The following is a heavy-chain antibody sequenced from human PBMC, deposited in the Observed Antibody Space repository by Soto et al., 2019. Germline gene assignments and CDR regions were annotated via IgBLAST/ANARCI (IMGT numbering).Heavy chain of an antibody. V-gene: IGHV3-23*01. J-gene: IGHJ5*02. CDR1: VFTFSSYG. Sequence: GSLRLSCAASVFTFSSYGMTWVRQAPGKGLEWVSFSSATGAGTYYADSVKGRFTISRDNSKNTLYLQMTSLRADDTAVYYCARAWGPTPWGQGTLVTVSS. D-gene: IGHD3-16*01. CDR3: ARAWGPTP. CDR2: SSATGAGT.